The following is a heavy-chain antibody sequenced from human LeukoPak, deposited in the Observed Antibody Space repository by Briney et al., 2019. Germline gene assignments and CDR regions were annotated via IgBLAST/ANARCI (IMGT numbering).Heavy chain of an antibody. Sequence: SETLSLTCTVSGGSISSCSNYWGWIRQPPGKGLEWIGSIYYSGSTYYNPSLKSRVTISVDTSKNQFSLKLSSVTAADTAVYYCARQTKSIAARRNWFDPWGQGTLVTVSS. V-gene: IGHV4-39*01. J-gene: IGHJ5*02. D-gene: IGHD6-6*01. CDR3: ARQTKSIAARRNWFDP. CDR1: GGSISSCSNY. CDR2: IYYSGST.